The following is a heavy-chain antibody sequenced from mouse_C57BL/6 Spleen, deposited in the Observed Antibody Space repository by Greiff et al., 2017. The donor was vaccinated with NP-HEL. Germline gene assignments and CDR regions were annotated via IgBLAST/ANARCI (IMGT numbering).Heavy chain of an antibody. CDR3: TRWEVTTLFDY. CDR1: GYTFTSYW. V-gene: IGHV1-5*01. J-gene: IGHJ2*01. CDR2: IYPGNSDT. D-gene: IGHD2-2*01. Sequence: VQLQQSGTVLARPGASVKMSCKTSGYTFTSYWMHWVKQRPGQGLEWIGAIYPGNSDTSYNQKFKGKAKLTAVTSASTAYMELSSLTNGDSAVYYGTRWEVTTLFDYWGQGTTLTVSS.